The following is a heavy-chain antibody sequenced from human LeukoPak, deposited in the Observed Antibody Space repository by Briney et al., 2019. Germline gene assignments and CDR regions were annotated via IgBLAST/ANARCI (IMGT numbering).Heavy chain of an antibody. J-gene: IGHJ4*02. D-gene: IGHD3-10*01. CDR3: ARATPPYGSGSYVLGY. V-gene: IGHV1-3*01. CDR2: INAGNGNT. CDR1: GYTFTSYA. Sequence: ASVKASCKASGYTFTSYAMHWVRQAPGQRLEWMGWINAGNGNTKYSQKFQGRVTITRDTSASTAYMELSSLRSEDTAVYYCARATPPYGSGSYVLGYWGQGTLVTVSS.